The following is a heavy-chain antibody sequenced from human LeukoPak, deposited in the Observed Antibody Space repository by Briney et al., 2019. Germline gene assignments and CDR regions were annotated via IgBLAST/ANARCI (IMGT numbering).Heavy chain of an antibody. Sequence: SETLSLTCTVSGGSISSYYWSWIRQPPGKGLEWIGYIYYGGSTNYNPSLKSRVTISVDTSKNQFSLKLSSVTAADTAVYYCARLRSSIAARRGYYYYMDVWGKGTTVTVSS. V-gene: IGHV4-59*01. CDR3: ARLRSSIAARRGYYYYMDV. CDR1: GGSISSYY. J-gene: IGHJ6*03. D-gene: IGHD6-6*01. CDR2: IYYGGST.